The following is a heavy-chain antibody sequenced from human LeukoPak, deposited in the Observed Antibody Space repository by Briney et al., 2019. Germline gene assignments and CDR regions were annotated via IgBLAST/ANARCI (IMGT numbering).Heavy chain of an antibody. CDR1: GGTFRNYP. CDR2: ILPIFRMT. V-gene: IGHV1-69*13. D-gene: IGHD2-2*01. Sequence: SVKVSCKASGGTFRNYPISWVRQAPGQGLAWMGGILPIFRMTNYAEKFQGRVTITADESTTTAYLELNSLRSEDTAVYYCAICSSTWSGDRPDSWGQGSLVTVSS. CDR3: AICSSTWSGDRPDS. J-gene: IGHJ4*02.